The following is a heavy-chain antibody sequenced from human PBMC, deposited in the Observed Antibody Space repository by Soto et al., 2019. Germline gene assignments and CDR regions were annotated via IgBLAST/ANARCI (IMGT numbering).Heavy chain of an antibody. CDR2: LSSSGGTT. D-gene: IGHD6-6*01. J-gene: IGHJ4*02. CDR3: AKLPRGSSPENDY. Sequence: LRLSCAASGFTFSIYAMTWVRQAPGKGLEWVSGLSSSGGTTHYADSVKGRFTISRDNSKNTLFLQMNSLRAEDTAVYYCAKLPRGSSPENDYWGQGTLGTVSS. V-gene: IGHV3-23*01. CDR1: GFTFSIYA.